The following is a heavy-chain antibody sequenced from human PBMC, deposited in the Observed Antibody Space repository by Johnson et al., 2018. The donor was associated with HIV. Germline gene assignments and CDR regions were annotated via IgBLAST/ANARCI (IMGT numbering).Heavy chain of an antibody. Sequence: VQLVESGGGLVKPGGPLRLSCAASGFTFRDHYMSWIRQAPGKGLEWVANIKQDGSEKNYLDSVKGRFTISRDNAKNALFLHMNSLRVEDTAVYYCARGDHYDSSGGSTYY. J-gene: IGHJ6*01. D-gene: IGHD3-22*01. CDR1: GFTFRDHY. CDR2: IKQDGSEK. CDR3: ARGDHYDSSGGSTYY. V-gene: IGHV3-7*01.